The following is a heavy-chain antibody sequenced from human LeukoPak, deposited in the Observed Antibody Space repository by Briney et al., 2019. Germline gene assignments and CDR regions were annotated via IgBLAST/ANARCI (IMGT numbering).Heavy chain of an antibody. D-gene: IGHD3-16*01. V-gene: IGHV4-38-2*02. CDR2: TSHSDSP. CDR3: ARDFGETSLPNWFDP. CDR1: GMSITSRHY. J-gene: IGHJ5*02. Sequence: PAETLSLTCSVSGMSITSRHYWGWIRQTPGKGLEWIGSTSHSDSPYYDPSLESRVTISLDTSRNLFSLKLTSVTAADTAVYFCARDFGETSLPNWFDPWGQGTLVTVSS.